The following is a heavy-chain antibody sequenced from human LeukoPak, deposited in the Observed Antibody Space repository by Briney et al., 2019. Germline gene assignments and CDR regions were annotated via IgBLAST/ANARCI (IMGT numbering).Heavy chain of an antibody. J-gene: IGHJ4*02. CDR2: IKSKTDGGTT. D-gene: IGHD6-13*01. Sequence: GGSLRLSCAASGFTVSNAWISWVRQAPGKGLEWVGRIKSKTDGGTTDYAAPVKGRFTISRDDSKNTLYLQMNSLRTEDTAVYYCTTTGSSWYGFYFDYWGQGTLVTVSS. V-gene: IGHV3-15*01. CDR1: GFTVSNAW. CDR3: TTTGSSWYGFYFDY.